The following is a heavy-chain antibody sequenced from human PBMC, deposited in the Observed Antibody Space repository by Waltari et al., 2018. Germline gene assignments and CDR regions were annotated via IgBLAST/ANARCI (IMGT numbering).Heavy chain of an antibody. D-gene: IGHD5-18*01. CDR3: AKGIQLWFLVAGISTENYFDY. Sequence: EVQLLESGGGLVQPGGSLRLSCAASGFTFSSYAMSWVRQAPGKGLEWVSAISGSGGSTYYADSVKGRFTSYRDNSKNTLDLQMNSLRAEDTAVYYCAKGIQLWFLVAGISTENYFDYWGQGTLVTVSS. V-gene: IGHV3-23*01. CDR1: GFTFSSYA. CDR2: ISGSGGST. J-gene: IGHJ4*02.